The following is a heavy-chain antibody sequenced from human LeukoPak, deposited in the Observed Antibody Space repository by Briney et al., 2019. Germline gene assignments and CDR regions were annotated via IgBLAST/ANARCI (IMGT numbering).Heavy chain of an antibody. Sequence: PGGSLRLSCAASGFTFSSYSMNWVRQAPGKGLEWVSSISSSSSYIYYADSVKGRFTISRDNAKNSLYLQMNSLRAEDTAVYYCARAKGYSGYDGTVEVWLKGPTVTVCS. CDR1: GFTFSSYS. CDR3: ARAKGYSGYDGTVEV. D-gene: IGHD5-12*01. CDR2: ISSSSSYI. J-gene: IGHJ6*04. V-gene: IGHV3-21*01.